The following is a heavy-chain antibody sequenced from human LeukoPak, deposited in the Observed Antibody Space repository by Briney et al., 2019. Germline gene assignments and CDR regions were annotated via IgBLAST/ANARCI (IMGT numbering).Heavy chain of an antibody. CDR2: IIPIFGTA. CDR1: GGTFSSYA. D-gene: IGHD3-22*01. V-gene: IGHV1-69*05. CDR3: ARDSAALIVVATDDAFDI. J-gene: IGHJ3*02. Sequence: ASVKVSCKAPGGTFSSYAISWVRQAPGQGLEWMGRIIPIFGTADYAQRFQGRVTITTDEPTSTAYMELSSLRSEDTAVYYCARDSAALIVVATDDAFDIWGQGTMVTVSS.